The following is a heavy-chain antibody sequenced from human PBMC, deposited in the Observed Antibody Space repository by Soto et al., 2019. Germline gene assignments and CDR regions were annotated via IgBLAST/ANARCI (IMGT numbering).Heavy chain of an antibody. CDR1: GFTFSSYT. CDR3: ARVRDGGYYYYSMDV. CDR2: ISSGSSTI. J-gene: IGHJ6*02. V-gene: IGHV3-48*02. Sequence: GGSLRLSCGASGFTFSSYTMNWVRQAPGKGLEWISYISSGSSTIYYADSVKGRFTISRDNAKNSMYLQMNSLRDEDTAVYYCARVRDGGYYYYSMDVWGQGTTVTVSS. D-gene: IGHD3-16*01.